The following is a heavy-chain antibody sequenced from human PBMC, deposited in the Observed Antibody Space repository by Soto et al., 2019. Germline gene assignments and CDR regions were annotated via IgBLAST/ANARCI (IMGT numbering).Heavy chain of an antibody. D-gene: IGHD2-21*02. V-gene: IGHV3-33*05. CDR2: ISNDGSKT. CDR1: GFTFSSYG. J-gene: IGHJ4*02. CDR3: AKNRAPSHCGDDGIAGVYFDS. Sequence: PGGSLRLSCRTSGFTFSSYGMHWVRQAPGKGPEWVAFISNDGSKTDYADSVKGRFTVSRGNSKNTLYLQMNSLRAEDTAVYYCAKNRAPSHCGDDGIAGVYFDSWGRGTLVTVSS.